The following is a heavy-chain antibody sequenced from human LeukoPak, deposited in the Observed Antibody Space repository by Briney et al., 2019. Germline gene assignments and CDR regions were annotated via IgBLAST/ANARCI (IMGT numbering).Heavy chain of an antibody. CDR2: IYSGGST. J-gene: IGHJ4*02. CDR3: ARDTTGYGSGDY. CDR1: GFTVSSNY. V-gene: IGHV3-66*01. Sequence: GGCLRLSCAASGFTVSSNYMSWVRQAPGKGLGWVSVIYSGGSTYYADSVKGRFTISRDNSKNTLYLQMNNLRAEDTAVYYWARDTTGYGSGDYWGQGTLVTVSS. D-gene: IGHD3-10*01.